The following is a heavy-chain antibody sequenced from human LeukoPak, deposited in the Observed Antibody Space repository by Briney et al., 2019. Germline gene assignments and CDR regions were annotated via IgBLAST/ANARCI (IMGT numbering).Heavy chain of an antibody. D-gene: IGHD3-10*01. CDR2: INPNGGGT. J-gene: IGHJ4*02. V-gene: IGHV1-46*01. CDR3: ARGNGFWAPLSY. CDR1: GYPFISYY. Sequence: ASVKVSCKASGYPFISYYIHWVRQAPGQGLDWMGMINPNGGGTSYGQKFQGRVTMTTDTSTSTVYMELSSLTSEDTAVYSCARGNGFWAPLSYWGQGTLVTVSS.